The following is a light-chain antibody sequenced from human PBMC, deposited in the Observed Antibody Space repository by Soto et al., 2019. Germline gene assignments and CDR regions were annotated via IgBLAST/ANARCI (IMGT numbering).Light chain of an antibody. CDR2: DNN. V-gene: IGLV1-40*01. Sequence: QSVLTQPPSVSGAPGQTVTISCAGSNSNIGAGYDVQWYPQLPGTAPKLLIYDNNNRPSGVSARFSASKSGTSASLAITGVLAEDEADYYCQSYDNSLSNYVFGTGTKLTVL. CDR3: QSYDNSLSNYV. J-gene: IGLJ1*01. CDR1: NSNIGAGYD.